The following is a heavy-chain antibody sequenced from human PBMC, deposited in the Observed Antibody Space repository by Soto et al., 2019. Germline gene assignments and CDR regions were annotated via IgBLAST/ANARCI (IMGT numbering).Heavy chain of an antibody. CDR1: GFTFSSYA. CDR3: ARDREPSVYHGMAV. CDR2: ISYDGSNK. J-gene: IGHJ6*02. V-gene: IGHV3-30-3*01. Sequence: GGSLRLSCAASGFTFSSYAMHWVRQAPGKGLEWVAVISYDGSNKYYADSVKGRFTISRDNSKNTLYLQMNSLRAEDTAVYYCARDREPSVYHGMAVWGQGTTVTVSS.